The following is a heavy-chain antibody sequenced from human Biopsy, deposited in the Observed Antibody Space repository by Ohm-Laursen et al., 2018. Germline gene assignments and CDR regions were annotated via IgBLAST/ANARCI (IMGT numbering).Heavy chain of an antibody. Sequence: SETLSLTCAVYGESFNGYYWSWIRQTPGKGLEWIGYIYYTGSTNYNPSVKSRVTISVDTSKNQFSLKVRSVTAADTAVYYCARLTGDYIWGNWRINHDPFDIWDQGTSVTVSS. CDR3: ARLTGDYIWGNWRINHDPFDI. D-gene: IGHD3-16*01. J-gene: IGHJ3*02. CDR1: GESFNGYY. V-gene: IGHV4-59*12. CDR2: IYYTGST.